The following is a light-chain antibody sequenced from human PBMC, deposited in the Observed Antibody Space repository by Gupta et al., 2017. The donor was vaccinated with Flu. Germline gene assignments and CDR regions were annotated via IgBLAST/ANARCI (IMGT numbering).Light chain of an antibody. J-gene: IGKJ4*01. V-gene: IGKV1-5*03. Sequence: DIQMTQSPSTLSASVGDRVTITCRASQSFTTWLAWYQQKPGKAPKLLIYKASNLESGVPPRFSGSGSGTEFTLTISSMQPDDFATYYCQQYESDPLTFGGGTKVEIK. CDR1: QSFTTW. CDR3: QQYESDPLT. CDR2: KAS.